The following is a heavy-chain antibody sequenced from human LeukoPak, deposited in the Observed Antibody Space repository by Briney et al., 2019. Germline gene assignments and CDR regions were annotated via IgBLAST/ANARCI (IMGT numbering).Heavy chain of an antibody. V-gene: IGHV4-59*01. CDR2: IYHSGTT. CDR3: ARKRTRPEAFDI. CDR1: GGSMSNYY. J-gene: IGHJ3*02. Sequence: SETLSLTCTVSGGSMSNYYWNWIRQPPGKGLEWIGRIYHSGTTNYNPSLKSRVTISVDTSKNQFSLKLRSVTAADTAVYYCARKRTRPEAFDIWGQGTKVTVSS. D-gene: IGHD3/OR15-3a*01.